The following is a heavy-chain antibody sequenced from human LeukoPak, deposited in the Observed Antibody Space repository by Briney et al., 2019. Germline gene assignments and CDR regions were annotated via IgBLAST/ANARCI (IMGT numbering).Heavy chain of an antibody. D-gene: IGHD1-1*01. CDR1: GYTFTGYY. CDR3: ARVGGTGTTNYFDY. V-gene: IGHV1-2*02. J-gene: IGHJ4*02. Sequence: ASVKVSCKASGYTFTGYYMHWVRQAPGQGLEWMGWINPNSGGTNYAQKFQGRVTMTRDTSISTAYMELSRLRSDDTAVYYCARVGGTGTTNYFDYWGQGTLVTVSS. CDR2: INPNSGGT.